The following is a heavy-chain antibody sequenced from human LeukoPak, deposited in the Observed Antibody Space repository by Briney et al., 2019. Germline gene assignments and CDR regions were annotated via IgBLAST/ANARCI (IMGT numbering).Heavy chain of an antibody. D-gene: IGHD2-2*01. Sequence: ASVKVSCKVSGYTLTELSMHWVRQAPGKGLEWMGSFDPEDGEAIYAQKFQGRVTMTEDTSTDTAYMELSSLRSEDTAIYYCATDLTCSSTSCYVDYWGQGTLVTVSS. CDR2: FDPEDGEA. CDR3: ATDLTCSSTSCYVDY. V-gene: IGHV1-24*01. J-gene: IGHJ4*02. CDR1: GYTLTELS.